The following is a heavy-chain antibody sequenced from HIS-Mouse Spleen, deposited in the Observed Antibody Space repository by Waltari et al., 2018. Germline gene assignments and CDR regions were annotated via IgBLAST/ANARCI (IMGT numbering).Heavy chain of an antibody. V-gene: IGHV4-59*08. D-gene: IGHD3-10*01. J-gene: IGHJ4*02. CDR2: IYYSGST. Sequence: QVQLQESGPGLVKPSETLSLTCTVSGGSISSYYWSWIRQPPGKGLEWIGYIYYSGSTIYNPSLKSRVTISVDTSKNQFSLKLSSVTAADTAVYYCARLSGSGSFDYWGQGTLVTVSS. CDR1: GGSISSYY. CDR3: ARLSGSGSFDY.